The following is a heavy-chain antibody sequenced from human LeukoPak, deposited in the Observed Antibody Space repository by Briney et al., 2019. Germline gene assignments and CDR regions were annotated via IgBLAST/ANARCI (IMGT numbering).Heavy chain of an antibody. D-gene: IGHD5-12*01. J-gene: IGHJ5*02. CDR1: GGSFSGYY. V-gene: IGHV4-34*01. CDR3: ARHYRRWLRFGLDP. Sequence: SETLSLTCAVYGGSFSGYYWSWIRQPPGKGLEWIGEINHSGSTNYNPSLKSRVTISVDTSKNQFSLKLSSVTAADTAVYYCARHYRRWLRFGLDPWGQGTLVTVSS. CDR2: INHSGST.